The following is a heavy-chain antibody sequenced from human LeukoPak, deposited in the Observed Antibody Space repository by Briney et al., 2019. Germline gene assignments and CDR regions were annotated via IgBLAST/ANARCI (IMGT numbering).Heavy chain of an antibody. D-gene: IGHD6-13*01. J-gene: IGHJ6*02. CDR1: GFTFSSYW. CDR3: AKDSRGGPDYLAAAGYYYGMDV. V-gene: IGHV3-23*01. Sequence: PGGSLRLSCAASGFTFSSYWMSWVRQAPAKGLEWVSALSGRGSNTYYADSVKGRFTISRDNSKNTLYLQMNSLRAEDTAVYYCAKDSRGGPDYLAAAGYYYGMDVWGQGTTVTVSS. CDR2: LSGRGSNT.